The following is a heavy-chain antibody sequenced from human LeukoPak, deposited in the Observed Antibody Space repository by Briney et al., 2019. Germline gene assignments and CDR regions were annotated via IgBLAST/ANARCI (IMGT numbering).Heavy chain of an antibody. CDR2: TYYRSKWYN. J-gene: IGHJ4*02. Sequence: SQTLSLTCGISGDSVSSNSAAWNWIRQSPSRGLEWLGRTYYRSKWYNDYAVSVKSRITINPDTSKNQFSLQLNSVTPEDTAVYFCARDLAGFGGYSYGMVDYWGQGTLVTVSS. V-gene: IGHV6-1*01. CDR3: ARDLAGFGGYSYGMVDY. D-gene: IGHD5-18*01. CDR1: GDSVSSNSAA.